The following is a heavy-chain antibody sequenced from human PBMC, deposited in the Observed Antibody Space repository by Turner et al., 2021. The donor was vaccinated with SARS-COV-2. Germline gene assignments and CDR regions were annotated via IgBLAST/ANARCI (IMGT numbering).Heavy chain of an antibody. CDR1: GYTFTGSY. V-gene: IGHV1-2*02. D-gene: IGHD6-19*01. CDR2: INPNSGGT. Sequence: QVQLVQSGAEVKKPGASVKVSCKASGYTFTGSYMHWVRQAPGQGLEWMGWINPNSGGTNYAKKLQGRVTMTRDTSIRTAYMELSRLRSDDTAVYYCASSIAVDGIFTPNYYYYALDVWGQGTTVTVSS. J-gene: IGHJ6*02. CDR3: ASSIAVDGIFTPNYYYYALDV.